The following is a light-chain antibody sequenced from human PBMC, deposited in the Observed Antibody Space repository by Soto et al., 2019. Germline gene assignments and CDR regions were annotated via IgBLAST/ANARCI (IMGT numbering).Light chain of an antibody. CDR1: SSDVGGYNY. CDR3: SSYTVSTPVV. Sequence: QSVLTQPASVSGSPGQSITISCTGTSSDVGGYNYVSWYQQHPGKAPRLMIYEVSNRPSGVSNRFSGSKSGNTASLTISGLQAVDEADYYCSSYTVSTPVVFGAGTKVTVL. V-gene: IGLV2-14*01. CDR2: EVS. J-gene: IGLJ3*02.